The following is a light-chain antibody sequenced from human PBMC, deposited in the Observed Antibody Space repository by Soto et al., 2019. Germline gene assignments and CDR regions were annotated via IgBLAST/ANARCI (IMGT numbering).Light chain of an antibody. CDR3: QQYNNWPPIT. CDR2: DAS. Sequence: EIGMTPSPATLSVSPGERATLSCRASQSVSSYLAWYQQKPGQAPRLLIYDASTRATGIPARFSGSGSGTEFTLTISSLQSEDFAVYYCQQYNNWPPITFGQGTRLEIK. J-gene: IGKJ5*01. V-gene: IGKV3-15*01. CDR1: QSVSSY.